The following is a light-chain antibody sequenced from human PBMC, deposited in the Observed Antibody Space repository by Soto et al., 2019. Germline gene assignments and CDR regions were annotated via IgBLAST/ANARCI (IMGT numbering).Light chain of an antibody. CDR1: SSDIGGYNY. Sequence: QSALTQPASVSGSPGQSITISCTGTSSDIGGYNYVSWYQQHPGKAPKVIIYEVSNRPSGVFNRFSGSKSGNTASLTISGLQAEDEADYYCNSYTSSSTRVFGGGTKLTVL. CDR2: EVS. V-gene: IGLV2-14*01. CDR3: NSYTSSSTRV. J-gene: IGLJ2*01.